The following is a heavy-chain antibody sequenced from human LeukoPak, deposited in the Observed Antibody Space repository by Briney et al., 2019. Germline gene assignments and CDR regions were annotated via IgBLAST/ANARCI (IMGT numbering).Heavy chain of an antibody. J-gene: IGHJ5*02. D-gene: IGHD5-18*01. CDR3: ARRGYSYGYWFDP. CDR2: IYYSGST. V-gene: IGHV4-31*03. Sequence: SQTLSLTCTVSGGSISSGGYYWSWIRQHPGKGLEWIGYIYYSGSTYYNPSLKSRVTISVDTSKNQFSLKLSSVTAADAAVYYCARRGYSYGYWFDPWGQGTLVTVSS. CDR1: GGSISSGGYY.